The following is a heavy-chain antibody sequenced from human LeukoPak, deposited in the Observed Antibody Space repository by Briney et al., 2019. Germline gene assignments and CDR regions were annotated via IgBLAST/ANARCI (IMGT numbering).Heavy chain of an antibody. V-gene: IGHV4-59*01. CDR3: AGGGDWNYVRESPENWFDP. Sequence: SETLSLTCTVSGGSISSYYWSWIRQPPGKGLEWIGDIYYSGSTNYNPSLKSRVTISVDTSKNQFSLKLSSVTAADTAVYYCAGGGDWNYVRESPENWFDPWGQGTLVTVSS. J-gene: IGHJ5*02. CDR2: IYYSGST. D-gene: IGHD1-7*01. CDR1: GGSISSYY.